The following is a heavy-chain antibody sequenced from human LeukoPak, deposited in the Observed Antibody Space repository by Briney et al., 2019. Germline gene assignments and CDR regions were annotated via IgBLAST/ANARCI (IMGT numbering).Heavy chain of an antibody. D-gene: IGHD3-22*01. J-gene: IGHJ4*01. CDR1: GGSISGRDYY. V-gene: IGHV4-39*01. CDR3: VRTCGRGAVDPGTSGYINY. Sequence: SETLSLTCTVSGGSISGRDYYWDWIRQPPGKGLEWIGSISYSGSTYYKPSLQSRVPMYVDTSKNQFSLRKSSVTAADTAIYYCVRTCGRGAVDPGTSGYINYWGRGSLVTVSS. CDR2: ISYSGST.